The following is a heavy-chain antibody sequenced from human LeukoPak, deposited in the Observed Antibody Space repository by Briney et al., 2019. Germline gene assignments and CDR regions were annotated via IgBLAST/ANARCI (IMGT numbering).Heavy chain of an antibody. V-gene: IGHV4-59*12. CDR1: GGSISGYY. Sequence: SETLSLTCIVSGGSISGYYWGWVRQPPGKGLDWIAYIYYTGSINYNPSLKSRVTISVDTSKNQFSLKLTSVTAADTAVYYCARDCYYDSSGYYSCFDYWGQGTLVTVSS. CDR3: ARDCYYDSSGYYSCFDY. D-gene: IGHD3-22*01. J-gene: IGHJ4*02. CDR2: IYYTGSI.